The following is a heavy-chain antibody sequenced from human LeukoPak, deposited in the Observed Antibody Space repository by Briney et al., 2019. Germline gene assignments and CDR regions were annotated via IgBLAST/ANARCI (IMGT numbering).Heavy chain of an antibody. V-gene: IGHV4-59*08. CDR1: GGSISSYY. J-gene: IGHJ4*02. D-gene: IGHD1-26*01. CDR3: ARQGGSYSVDY. CDR2: INYSGST. Sequence: SETLSLTCTVSGGSISSYYWSWIRHPPGKGRGWIGYINYSGSTNYNPSLKSRVTTSVDTSKNQFSLKLSSVTAADTAVYYCARQGGSYSVDYWGQGTLVTVSS.